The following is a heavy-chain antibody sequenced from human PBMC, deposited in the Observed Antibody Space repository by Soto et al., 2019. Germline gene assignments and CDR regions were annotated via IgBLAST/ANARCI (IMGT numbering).Heavy chain of an antibody. CDR1: GFTFGSYA. V-gene: IGHV3-30-3*01. J-gene: IGHJ6*02. D-gene: IGHD1-1*01. CDR3: AREGATRTTLHFYYAMDV. Sequence: QVQLVESGGGVVQPGRSLRLSCAASGFTFGSYALHWVRQAPGKGLEWVAVISYDGSTIFYADSVKGRITISRDDSKNTLYLQMNSLRVEDTAVYYCAREGATRTTLHFYYAMDVWGQGTTVTVSS. CDR2: ISYDGSTI.